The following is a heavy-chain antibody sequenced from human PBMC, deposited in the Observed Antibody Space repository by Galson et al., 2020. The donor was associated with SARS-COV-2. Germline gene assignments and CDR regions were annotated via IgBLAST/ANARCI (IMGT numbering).Heavy chain of an antibody. CDR2: IFYGGNT. CDR3: ARITDYSSSWNCHYCGMDV. J-gene: IGHJ6*02. Sequence: ASETLSLTCNVSGGSISSTIHYWGWIRQPPGRGLEWIGTIFYGGNTYYNPSLRDRVAISVDASKNQLSLQLSSVTAADTAVYYCARITDYSSSWNCHYCGMDVWGQGTTVTVSS. V-gene: IGHV4-39*07. D-gene: IGHD6-13*01. CDR1: GGSISSTIHY.